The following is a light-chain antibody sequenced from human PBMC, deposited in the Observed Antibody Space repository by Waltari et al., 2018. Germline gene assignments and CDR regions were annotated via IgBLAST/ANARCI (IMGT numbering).Light chain of an antibody. J-gene: IGLJ2*01. V-gene: IGLV2-23*02. Sequence: QSALTQPASVSGSPGQSITISCIGTNSDVGAYNYVSWYQQHPGKAPKLIIDDVTKWPSGVSNRFSGSKSGNTASLTISGLQAEDEADYYCCSHAGSTTFVVFGGGTKLTVL. CDR3: CSHAGSTTFVV. CDR1: NSDVGAYNY. CDR2: DVT.